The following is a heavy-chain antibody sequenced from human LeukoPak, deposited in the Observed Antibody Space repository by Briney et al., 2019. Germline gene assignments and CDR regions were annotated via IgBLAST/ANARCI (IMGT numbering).Heavy chain of an antibody. D-gene: IGHD6-19*01. CDR2: ISGSGGST. CDR3: ARAVAVYDAFDI. J-gene: IGHJ3*02. CDR1: GFTFSSYA. Sequence: GGSLRLSCAASGFTFSSYAMSWVRQAPGKGLEGVSAISGSGGSTYYADSVKGRFTISRDNSKNTLYLQMNSLRAEDTAVYYCARAVAVYDAFDIWGQGTMVTVSS. V-gene: IGHV3-23*01.